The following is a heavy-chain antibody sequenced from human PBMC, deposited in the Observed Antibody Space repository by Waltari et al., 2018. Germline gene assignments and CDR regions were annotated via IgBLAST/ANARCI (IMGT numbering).Heavy chain of an antibody. CDR2: IYYNGNT. Sequence: QVRLQESGPGLVKSSQTLSLTCTVSGGSISNANYYWSWSRQSPGKGLEWIGDIYYNGNTNYNPSLKSRITISVDTSKNQFSLKWTSVTAADTAVYYCARDFGYSSADWGQGILVTVSS. V-gene: IGHV4-30-4*01. J-gene: IGHJ4*02. CDR3: ARDFGYSSAD. CDR1: GGSISNANYY. D-gene: IGHD2-15*01.